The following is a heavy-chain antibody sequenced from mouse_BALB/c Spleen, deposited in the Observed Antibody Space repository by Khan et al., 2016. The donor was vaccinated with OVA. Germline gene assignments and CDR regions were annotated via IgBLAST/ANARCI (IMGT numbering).Heavy chain of an antibody. Sequence: EVQLQQSGPELVKPGASMKISCKASGYSFTGYTMNWVKQSHGKNLEWIGLINPYNGGTSYNQKFKGKATLTVDQSSSTAYMELLSLTSEDSAVYCWAREGYSYDGAWVAYWGQGTLVTVSA. CDR3: AREGYSYDGAWVAY. CDR2: INPYNGGT. D-gene: IGHD2-12*01. J-gene: IGHJ3*01. V-gene: IGHV1-39*01. CDR1: GYSFTGYT.